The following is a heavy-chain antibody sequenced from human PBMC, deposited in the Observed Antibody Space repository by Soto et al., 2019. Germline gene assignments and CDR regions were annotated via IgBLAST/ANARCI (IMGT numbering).Heavy chain of an antibody. CDR2: VIPRFGTT. CDR3: ARARIVAVSGRTGGYYYYAMDL. J-gene: IGHJ6*02. CDR1: GGTFTSYS. V-gene: IGHV1-69*01. Sequence: QVQLEQSGAEVKRPGSSVKVSCRASGGTFTSYSINWVRRAPGQGPEWMGAVIPRFGTTTYAQRFEGRVTVTADASTSTVFMEMSGLRSEDTAVYFCARARIVAVSGRTGGYYYYAMDLWGQGTAVSVSS. D-gene: IGHD2-2*01.